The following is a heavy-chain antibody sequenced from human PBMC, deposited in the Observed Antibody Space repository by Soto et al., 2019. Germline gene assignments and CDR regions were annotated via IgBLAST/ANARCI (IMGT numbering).Heavy chain of an antibody. CDR1: GYSFTSYW. Sequence: PGESLKISCKGSGYSFTSYWISWVRQMPGKGLEWMGRIDPSDSYTNYSPSFQGHVTISADKSISTAYLQWSSLKASDTAMYYCARRNGRGYSSSWPLDYYYYYGMDVWGQGTTVTVSS. V-gene: IGHV5-10-1*01. J-gene: IGHJ6*02. D-gene: IGHD6-13*01. CDR2: IDPSDSYT. CDR3: ARRNGRGYSSSWPLDYYYYYGMDV.